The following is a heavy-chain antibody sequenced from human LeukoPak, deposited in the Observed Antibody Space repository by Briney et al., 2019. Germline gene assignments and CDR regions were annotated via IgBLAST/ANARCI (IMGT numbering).Heavy chain of an antibody. CDR3: ARPSGSYYGYYFDY. J-gene: IGHJ4*02. V-gene: IGHV3-7*01. CDR1: GFTFSSNW. D-gene: IGHD1-26*01. CDR2: IKQDGSEK. Sequence: PGRSLRLSCAASGFTFSSNWMSWVRQAPGKGREWVANIKQDGSEKYYVDSVKGRFTISRDNAKNSLYLQMNSLRAEDTAVYYCARPSGSYYGYYFDYWGQGTLVTVSS.